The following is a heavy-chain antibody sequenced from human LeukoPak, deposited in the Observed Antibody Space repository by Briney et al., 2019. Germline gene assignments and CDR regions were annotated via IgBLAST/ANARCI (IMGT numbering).Heavy chain of an antibody. Sequence: GGSLRLSCAASGFTFNTFSRTWVRQAPGKGLEWVSSITSSSSYIYYADSVKGRFTISRHNAKNSLYLQVNNLTADDTPGYYCARDPWGVDSSGYYNDYWGQGNMVTVSS. CDR3: ARDPWGVDSSGYYNDY. D-gene: IGHD3-22*01. CDR2: ITSSSSYI. V-gene: IGHV3-21*01. J-gene: IGHJ4*02. CDR1: GFTFNTFS.